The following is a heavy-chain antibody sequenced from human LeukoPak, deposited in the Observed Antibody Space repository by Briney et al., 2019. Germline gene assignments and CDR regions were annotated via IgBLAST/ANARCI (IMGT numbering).Heavy chain of an antibody. Sequence: SVKVSCKASGYTFTSYGISWVRQAPGQGLEWMGRIIPILGIANYAQKFQGRVTITADKSTSTAYMELSSLRSEDTAVYYCARDLPGSGSYLHNWFDPWGQGTLVTVSS. CDR1: GYTFTSYG. CDR3: ARDLPGSGSYLHNWFDP. J-gene: IGHJ5*02. V-gene: IGHV1-69*04. CDR2: IIPILGIA. D-gene: IGHD1-26*01.